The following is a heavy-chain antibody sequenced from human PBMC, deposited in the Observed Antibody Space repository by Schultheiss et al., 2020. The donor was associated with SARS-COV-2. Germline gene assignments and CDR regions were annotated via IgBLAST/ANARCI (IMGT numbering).Heavy chain of an antibody. J-gene: IGHJ6*03. CDR3: ARSPLYYYYYYMDV. CDR2: ISSTSNSI. V-gene: IGHV3-21*01. Sequence: GGSLRLSCAASGFTFDDYGMSWVRQAPGKGLEWVSSISSTSNSIFYADSVKGRFTISRDNSKNTLYLQMGSLRAEDMAVYYCARSPLYYYYYYMDVWGKGTTVTVSS. CDR1: GFTFDDYG.